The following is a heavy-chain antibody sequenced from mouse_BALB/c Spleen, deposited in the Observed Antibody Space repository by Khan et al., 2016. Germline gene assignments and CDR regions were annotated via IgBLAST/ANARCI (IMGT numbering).Heavy chain of an antibody. CDR3: ARDDYDYAMDY. CDR2: ISSASSTI. D-gene: IGHD2-4*01. J-gene: IGHJ4*01. Sequence: EVELVESGGGLVQPGGSRKLSCAASGFTFSSFGMHWVRQAPEKGLEWVAYISSASSTIYYADTVKGRFTISRDNPKNTLFLQMTSLRSEDTAMYYCARDDYDYAMDYWGQGTSVTVSS. V-gene: IGHV5-17*02. CDR1: GFTFSSFG.